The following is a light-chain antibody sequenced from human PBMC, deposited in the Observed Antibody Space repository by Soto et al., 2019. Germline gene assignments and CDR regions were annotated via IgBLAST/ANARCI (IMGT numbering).Light chain of an antibody. Sequence: QSVLTQPPSVSAAXXXKVXXXXSGSSSNIGNNYVFWYQQLPGTAPKLLIYDNDKRPSGIPDRFSGSKSGTSATLGITGLQTGDEADYYCATWDRSLSVGVFGGGTKLTVL. J-gene: IGLJ2*01. V-gene: IGLV1-51*01. CDR1: SSNIGNNY. CDR3: ATWDRSLSVGV. CDR2: DND.